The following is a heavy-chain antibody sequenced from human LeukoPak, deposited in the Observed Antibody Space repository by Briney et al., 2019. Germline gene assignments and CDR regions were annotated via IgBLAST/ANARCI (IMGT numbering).Heavy chain of an antibody. V-gene: IGHV3-74*01. CDR2: IHSDGIGT. CDR3: ARDQGSFDY. J-gene: IGHJ4*02. Sequence: PGGSLRLSCAASGFTFSSYWMHWIRQAPGKGLVWVSRIHSDGIGTSYADSVRGRFTISRDNAKNTVYLQMNSLRAEDTAVYYCARDQGSFDYWGQGTLATVSS. CDR1: GFTFSSYW.